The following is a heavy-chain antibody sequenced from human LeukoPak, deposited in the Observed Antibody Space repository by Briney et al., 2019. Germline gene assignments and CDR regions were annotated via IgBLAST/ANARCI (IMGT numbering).Heavy chain of an antibody. V-gene: IGHV1-69*13. J-gene: IGHJ6*03. D-gene: IGHD2-2*01. CDR2: IIPIFGTA. Sequence: RASVKVSCKASGGTFSSYAISWVRQAPGRGLEWMGGIIPIFGTANYAQKFQGRVTITADESTSTAYMELSSLRSEDTAVYYCASPEPAAPLRGYYYYYMDVWGKGTTVTVSS. CDR3: ASPEPAAPLRGYYYYYMDV. CDR1: GGTFSSYA.